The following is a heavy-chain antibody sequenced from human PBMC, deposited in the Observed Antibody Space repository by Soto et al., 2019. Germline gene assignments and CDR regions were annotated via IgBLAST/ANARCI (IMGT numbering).Heavy chain of an antibody. CDR2: IIPIFGTA. J-gene: IGHJ3*02. D-gene: IGHD3-22*01. CDR1: GGTFSSYA. CDR3: AVTYYYDSSGYYVSSAFDI. V-gene: IGHV1-69*01. Sequence: QVQLVQSGAEVKKPGSSVKVSCKASGGTFSSYAISWVRQAPGQGLEWMGGIIPIFGTANYAQKFQGRVTITADESTSTAYMELSSLRSEDTAVYYCAVTYYYDSSGYYVSSAFDIWGQGTMVTVSS.